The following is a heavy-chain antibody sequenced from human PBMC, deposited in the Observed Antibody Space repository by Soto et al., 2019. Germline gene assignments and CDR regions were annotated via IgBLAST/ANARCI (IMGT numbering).Heavy chain of an antibody. Sequence: ASVKVSCKASGYTFTSYAMHWVRQAPGQRLEWMGWINAGNGNTKYSQKFQGRVTITRDTSASTAYMELSSLRSEDTAVYYCASAQQTITIFGVVPPPHDAFDIWGQGTMVTVSS. D-gene: IGHD3-3*01. J-gene: IGHJ3*02. V-gene: IGHV1-3*01. CDR2: INAGNGNT. CDR3: ASAQQTITIFGVVPPPHDAFDI. CDR1: GYTFTSYA.